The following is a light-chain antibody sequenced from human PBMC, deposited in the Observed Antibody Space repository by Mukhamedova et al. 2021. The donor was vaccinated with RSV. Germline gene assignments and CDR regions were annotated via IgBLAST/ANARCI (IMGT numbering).Light chain of an antibody. J-gene: IGKJ4*01. CDR2: AAS. CDR3: QQYTTYPLT. V-gene: IGKV1-5*01. Sequence: WYQRRVHGKAPKLLIYAASSLRNGVPSRFSGSGSGTEFTLTISSLQPDDFATYYCQQYTTYPLTFGGGTEVQIK.